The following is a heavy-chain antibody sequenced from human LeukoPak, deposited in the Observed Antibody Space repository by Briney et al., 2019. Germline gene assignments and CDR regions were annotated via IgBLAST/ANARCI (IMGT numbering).Heavy chain of an antibody. Sequence: GGSLRLSCAASGFTFSSYAMSWVRQAPGKGLEWVSAISGSGGSTYYADSVKGRFTISRDNSKNTLHLQMNSLRAEDTAVYYCAKGRPFLEWLFTNFDYWGQGTLVTVSS. CDR1: GFTFSSYA. CDR3: AKGRPFLEWLFTNFDY. J-gene: IGHJ4*02. D-gene: IGHD3-3*01. V-gene: IGHV3-23*01. CDR2: ISGSGGST.